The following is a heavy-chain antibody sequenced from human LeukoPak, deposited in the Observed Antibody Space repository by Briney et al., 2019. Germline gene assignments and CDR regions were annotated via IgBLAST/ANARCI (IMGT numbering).Heavy chain of an antibody. D-gene: IGHD6-19*01. CDR2: IWYDGSNK. CDR1: GFTFRNYG. V-gene: IGHV3-30*02. Sequence: GGSLRLSCAASGFTFRNYGMHWVRQAPGKGLEWVALIWYDGSNKYYTDSVKGRFTISRDNSKNMPYLQMNSLRTEDTAVYCCATLRSDSSGWYYFDYWGQGTLVTVSS. J-gene: IGHJ4*02. CDR3: ATLRSDSSGWYYFDY.